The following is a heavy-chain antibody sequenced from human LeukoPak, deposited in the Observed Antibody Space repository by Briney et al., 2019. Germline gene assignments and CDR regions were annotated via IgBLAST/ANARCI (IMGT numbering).Heavy chain of an antibody. J-gene: IGHJ4*02. Sequence: PGGSLRLSCAASGFTFPSLAISWVRQPPGKGREWVSSFIGIGGSTNYGDSVKGRFTISRDNSKNTLYLQMNSLRAEDTAVYYCANQAAALNSYWGQGTLVTVSS. V-gene: IGHV3-23*01. D-gene: IGHD6-13*01. CDR3: ANQAAALNSY. CDR2: FIGIGGST. CDR1: GFTFPSLA.